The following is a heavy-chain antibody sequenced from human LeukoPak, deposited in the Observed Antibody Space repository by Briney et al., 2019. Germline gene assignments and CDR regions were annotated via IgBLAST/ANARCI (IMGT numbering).Heavy chain of an antibody. CDR2: IYYSGST. CDR1: GGSISSYY. V-gene: IGHV4-59*01. CDR3: ARDEVSDYYYYYGMDV. J-gene: IGHJ6*02. D-gene: IGHD3-22*01. Sequence: SETLSLTCTVSGGSISSYYWSWIRQPPGKGLEWIGYIYYSGSTNYNPSLKSRVTISVDTSKNQFSLKLSSVTAADTAVYYCARDEVSDYYYYYGMDVWGQGTRSPSP.